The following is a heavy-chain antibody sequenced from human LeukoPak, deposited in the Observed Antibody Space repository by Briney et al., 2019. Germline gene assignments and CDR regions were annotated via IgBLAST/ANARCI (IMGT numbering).Heavy chain of an antibody. D-gene: IGHD2-21*02. Sequence: GGTLRLSCAASGFTFSSYGMSWVRQAPGKGLEWVSAISGSGDSTFYADSVKGRFSISRDNSKNTLYLQVNGLRTEDTAVYYCAKDRLLNCRGDCYIFDYWGQGTVVTVSS. CDR3: AKDRLLNCRGDCYIFDY. V-gene: IGHV3-23*01. J-gene: IGHJ4*02. CDR2: ISGSGDST. CDR1: GFTFSSYG.